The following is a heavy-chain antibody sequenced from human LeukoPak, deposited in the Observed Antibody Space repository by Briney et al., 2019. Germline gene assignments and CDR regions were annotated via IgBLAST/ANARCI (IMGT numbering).Heavy chain of an antibody. D-gene: IGHD3-10*01. CDR2: ISSRGRTT. Sequence: PGGSLRLSCAASGFTFSSYEMNWVRQAPGKGLEWVSYISSRGRTTYYADSVKGRFTISRDNAKNSLFLQMDSLRADDTAVYYCARVTELVAFDYWGQGTLVTVSS. CDR1: GFTFSSYE. J-gene: IGHJ4*02. CDR3: ARVTELVAFDY. V-gene: IGHV3-48*03.